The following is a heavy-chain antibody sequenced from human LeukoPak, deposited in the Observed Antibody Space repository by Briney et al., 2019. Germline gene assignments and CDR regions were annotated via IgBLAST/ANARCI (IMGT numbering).Heavy chain of an antibody. V-gene: IGHV4-59*02. CDR3: ARGGERYFYARRAYYPEYFHH. Sequence: PSETLSLTCTCVGGSVSSYFWSWIRQPPGQGLEWIGYISYSGTTNYNPSLKSRVTISVDTSKNQFSLKLSSVTAADTAIYYCARGGERYFYARRAYYPEYFHHWGQGTLVTVSS. CDR2: ISYSGTT. D-gene: IGHD3-22*01. CDR1: GGSVSSYF. J-gene: IGHJ1*01.